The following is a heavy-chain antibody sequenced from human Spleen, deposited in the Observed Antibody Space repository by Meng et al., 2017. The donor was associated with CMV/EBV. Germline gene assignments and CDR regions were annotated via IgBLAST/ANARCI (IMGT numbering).Heavy chain of an antibody. J-gene: IGHJ6*02. Sequence: GESLKISCAASGFTFSSHDMHWVRQAPGKGLEWVSSISSSSSYIYYADSVKGRFTISRDNAKNSLYLQMNSLRAEDTAVYYCARVLTIFVGGCMDVWGQGTTVTVSS. D-gene: IGHD3-3*01. CDR2: ISSSSSYI. V-gene: IGHV3-21*01. CDR1: GFTFSSHD. CDR3: ARVLTIFVGGCMDV.